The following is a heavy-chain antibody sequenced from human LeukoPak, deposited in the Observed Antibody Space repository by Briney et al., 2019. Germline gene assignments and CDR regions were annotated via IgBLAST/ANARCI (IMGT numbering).Heavy chain of an antibody. CDR1: GYTFTGYY. V-gene: IGHV1-2*02. D-gene: IGHD3-10*01. J-gene: IGHJ5*02. CDR2: IMPNSGGT. CDR3: ARGGASGSHLHWFDP. Sequence: ASVKVSCKASGYTFTGYYVHWVRQAPGQGLEWMGWIMPNSGGTNYVQKFQGRVTMTRDTSISTAYMELSRLRSDDTAVYYCARGGASGSHLHWFDPWGQGTLVTVSS.